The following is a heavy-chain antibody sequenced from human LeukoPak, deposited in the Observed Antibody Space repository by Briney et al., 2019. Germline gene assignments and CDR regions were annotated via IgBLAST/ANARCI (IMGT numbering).Heavy chain of an antibody. V-gene: IGHV3-30*02. D-gene: IGHD4-17*01. CDR1: GLTFSTYG. CDR3: TKVTTVTTSWGY. Sequence: GGSLRLSCAASGLTFSTYGMHWVRQAPGKGLEWVAFIRYDGSNKYYADSVKGRFTISRDNSKNTLYLQMNSLRAEDTAVYYCTKVTTVTTSWGYWGQGTLVTVSS. J-gene: IGHJ4*02. CDR2: IRYDGSNK.